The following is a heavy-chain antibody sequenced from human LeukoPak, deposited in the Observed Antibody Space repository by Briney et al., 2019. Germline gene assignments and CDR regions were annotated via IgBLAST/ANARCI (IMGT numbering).Heavy chain of an antibody. D-gene: IGHD1-26*01. CDR3: AKDSPFIGPY. CDR2: INGGGGST. V-gene: IGHV3-23*01. CDR1: GFTFNIYA. Sequence: PGGSLRLSCVVSGFTFNIYAMTWVRQAPGKGLEWVSAINGGGGSTYYADSVKGRFTISKDNAKNTLYLQMNSLRAEDTAIYYCAKDSPFIGPYWGQGTLVTVSS. J-gene: IGHJ4*02.